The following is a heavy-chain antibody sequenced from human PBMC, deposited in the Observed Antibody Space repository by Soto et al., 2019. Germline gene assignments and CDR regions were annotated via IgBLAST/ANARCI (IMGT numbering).Heavy chain of an antibody. V-gene: IGHV1-46*01. CDR3: ARDGPEYHLLGYYYYYYGMDF. CDR2: INPSGGST. Sequence: ASVKVSCKASGYTFTSYYMHWVRQAPGQGLEWMGIINPSGGSTSYAQKFQGRVTMTRDTSTSTVYMELSSLRSEDTAVYYCARDGPEYHLLGYYYYYYGMDFRGQGTTVAVSS. D-gene: IGHD2-2*01. J-gene: IGHJ6*02. CDR1: GYTFTSYY.